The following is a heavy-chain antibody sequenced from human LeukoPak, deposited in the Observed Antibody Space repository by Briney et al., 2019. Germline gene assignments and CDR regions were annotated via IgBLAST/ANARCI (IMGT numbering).Heavy chain of an antibody. J-gene: IGHJ4*02. CDR3: ARSLRARSPFDY. V-gene: IGHV3-66*01. Sequence: GGSLRLPCAASGFTVSNNYMRWVRQAPGKGLEWVSLIYSGGSTYYADSVKGRFIISRDNSKNTLYLQMNSLRAEDTAVYYCARSLRARSPFDYWGQGTLVTVSS. CDR2: IYSGGST. CDR1: GFTVSNNY. D-gene: IGHD3-16*01.